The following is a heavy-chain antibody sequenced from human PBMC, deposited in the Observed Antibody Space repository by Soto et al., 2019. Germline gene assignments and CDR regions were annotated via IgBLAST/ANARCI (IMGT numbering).Heavy chain of an antibody. CDR3: ARDSGYYSSDS. CDR1: GYTFTSYG. CDR2: ISGYNGDT. V-gene: IGHV1-18*04. Sequence: ASVKVSCKASGYTFTSYGISWVRQAPGQGLEWMGWISGYNGDTNYAQKVQGRVTMTTDTSTSTVYMELRSLRSDDTALYYCARDSGYYSSDSWGQGTLVTVSS. J-gene: IGHJ4*02. D-gene: IGHD5-12*01.